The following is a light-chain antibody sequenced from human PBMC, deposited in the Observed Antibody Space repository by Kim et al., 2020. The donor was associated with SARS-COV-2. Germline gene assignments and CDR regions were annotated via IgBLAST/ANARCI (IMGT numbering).Light chain of an antibody. CDR1: ELRDKD. V-gene: IGLV3-1*01. CDR2: QDN. CDR3: QAWDSSTHNYV. Sequence: PGPTERNTASGHELRDKDVSWYQQKPGPSPVVVIYQDNQRPSGIPERFSGSNSGNTATLTISGTQAMDEADYYCQAWDSSTHNYVFGAGTKVTVL. J-gene: IGLJ1*01.